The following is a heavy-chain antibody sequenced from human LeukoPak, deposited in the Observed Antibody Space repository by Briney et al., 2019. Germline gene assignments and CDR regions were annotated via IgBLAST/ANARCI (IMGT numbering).Heavy chain of an antibody. CDR1: GGSISSSSYY. V-gene: IGHV4-39*02. CDR2: IYYSGST. CDR3: AREDGEKDWFDP. J-gene: IGHJ5*02. Sequence: SETLSLTCTVSGGSISSSSYYWGWIRQPPGKGLEWIGSIYYSGSTYYNPSLKSRVTISVDTSKNQFSLKLSSVTAADTAVYYCAREDGEKDWFDPWGPGTLVTVSS. D-gene: IGHD4-17*01.